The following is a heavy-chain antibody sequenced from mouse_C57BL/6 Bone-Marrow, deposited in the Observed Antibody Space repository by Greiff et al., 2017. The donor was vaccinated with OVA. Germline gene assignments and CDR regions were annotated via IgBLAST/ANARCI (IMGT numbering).Heavy chain of an antibody. Sequence: EVQVVESGGGLVQPGGSLKLSCAASGFTFSDYGMAWVRQAPRKGPEWVAFISNLAYSIYYADTVTGRFTISRENAKNTLYLEMSSLRSEDTAMYYCARQNYGSSSYAMDYWGQGTSVTVSS. V-gene: IGHV5-15*01. CDR1: GFTFSDYG. CDR3: ARQNYGSSSYAMDY. J-gene: IGHJ4*01. CDR2: ISNLAYSI. D-gene: IGHD1-1*01.